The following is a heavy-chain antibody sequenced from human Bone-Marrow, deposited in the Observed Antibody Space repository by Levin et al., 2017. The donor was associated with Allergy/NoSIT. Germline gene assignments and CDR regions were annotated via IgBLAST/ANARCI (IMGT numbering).Heavy chain of an antibody. CDR2: ISGSGGST. D-gene: IGHD3-9*01. J-gene: IGHJ6*02. Sequence: PGGSLRLSCAASGFTFSSYAMSWVRQAPGKGLEWVSAISGSGGSTYYADSVKGRFTISRDNSKNTLYLQMNSLRAEDTAVYYCAKRQQDDILTGYYIYYYYGMDVWGQGTTVTVSS. CDR1: GFTFSSYA. CDR3: AKRQQDDILTGYYIYYYYGMDV. V-gene: IGHV3-23*01.